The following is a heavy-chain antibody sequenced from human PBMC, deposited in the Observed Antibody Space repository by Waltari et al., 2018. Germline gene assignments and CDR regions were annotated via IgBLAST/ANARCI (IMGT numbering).Heavy chain of an antibody. D-gene: IGHD1-26*01. CDR3: ARHPVYWDQGHNYGLDV. V-gene: IGHV5-10-1*03. CDR2: MDPNDSDN. J-gene: IGHJ6*02. Sequence: EVQLVQSGAEVKKPGESLRISCKGSGYNFTTYWISWVRQMPGKGLEWMGRMDPNDSDNNYSPSFQGHVTISGDKSINTAYLQWSRLRASDTAIYYCARHPVYWDQGHNYGLDVWGQGTTVTVSS. CDR1: GYNFTTYW.